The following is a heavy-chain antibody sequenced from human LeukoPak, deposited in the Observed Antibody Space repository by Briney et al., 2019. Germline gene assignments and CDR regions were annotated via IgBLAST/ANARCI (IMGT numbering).Heavy chain of an antibody. CDR2: VHLNGAT. CDR3: TRESGAFSPFGF. CDR1: GGSIITTNR. V-gene: IGHV4-4*02. J-gene: IGHJ4*02. Sequence: SETLSLTCAVSGGSIITTNRWSWVRQPPGKGLDWIGEVHLNGATHYNPSLGSRVSMSIDKSKNHMYLKLTAVTAADTAIYYCTRESGAFSPFGFWGQGTLVTVSS. D-gene: IGHD1-26*01.